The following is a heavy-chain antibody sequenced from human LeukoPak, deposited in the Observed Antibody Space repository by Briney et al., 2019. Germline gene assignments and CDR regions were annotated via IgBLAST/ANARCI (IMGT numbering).Heavy chain of an antibody. V-gene: IGHV3-23*01. CDR3: AKGDNDILTGYYNSFDY. J-gene: IGHJ4*02. CDR1: GFTFSSYA. Sequence: GGSLRLSCAASGFTFSSYAMSWVRQAPGKGLEWVSAISGSGGSTYYADSVKGRFTISRDNSKNTLYLQMNSLRAGDTAVYYCAKGDNDILTGYYNSFDYWGQGTLVTVSS. D-gene: IGHD3-9*01. CDR2: ISGSGGST.